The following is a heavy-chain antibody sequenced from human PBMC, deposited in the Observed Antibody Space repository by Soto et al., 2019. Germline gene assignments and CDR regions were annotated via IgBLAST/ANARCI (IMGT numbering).Heavy chain of an antibody. Sequence: GASVKVSCKASGGTFSSYTISWVRQAPGQGLEWMGRIIPILGIANYAQKFQGRVTITADKSTSTAYMELSSLRSEDTAVYYCARDLGGGTARTATLLYTYWFDPWGQGTLVTVSS. J-gene: IGHJ5*02. CDR2: IIPILGIA. V-gene: IGHV1-69*04. CDR1: GGTFSSYT. CDR3: ARDLGGGTARTATLLYTYWFDP. D-gene: IGHD2-15*01.